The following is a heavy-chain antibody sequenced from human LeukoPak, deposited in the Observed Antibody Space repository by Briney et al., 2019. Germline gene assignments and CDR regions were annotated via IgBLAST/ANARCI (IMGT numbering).Heavy chain of an antibody. Sequence: PGGSLRLSCEAFGFTFSRYGMTWVRQAPRKGLEWVSGVSGSGGNTKHADSVKGRFTISRDKSKNSLYLQMNSLRVEDTAIYYCAKSIVNSGTYIPFDYWGQGTLVTVSS. CDR1: GFTFSRYG. D-gene: IGHD1-26*01. V-gene: IGHV3-23*01. CDR3: AKSIVNSGTYIPFDY. CDR2: VSGSGGNT. J-gene: IGHJ4*02.